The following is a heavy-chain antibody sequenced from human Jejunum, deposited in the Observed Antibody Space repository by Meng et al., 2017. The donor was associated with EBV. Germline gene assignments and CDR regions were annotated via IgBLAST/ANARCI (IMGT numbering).Heavy chain of an antibody. D-gene: IGHD5-12*01. CDR3: ATSMSGYSYGYS. CDR2: IYYTGRT. Sequence: GQLQGPGPGLVQPSGTLSLTCAVSGASIRSSHWWSWVRQAPGEGLEWIGEIYYTGRTNYNPSLKSRVSMSIDKSKNQFSLNLNSVTVADTAVYYCATSMSGYSYGYSWGQGTLVTVFS. CDR1: GASIRSSHW. J-gene: IGHJ5*02. V-gene: IGHV4-4*02.